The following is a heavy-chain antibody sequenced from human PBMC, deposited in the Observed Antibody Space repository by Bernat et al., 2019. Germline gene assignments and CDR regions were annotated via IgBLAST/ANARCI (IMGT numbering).Heavy chain of an antibody. D-gene: IGHD4-23*01. Sequence: EVQLVESGGGLVQPGGSLKLSCAASGFTFSGSAMHWVRQASGKGLEWVGRIRSKANSYATAYAASVKGRFTISRDDSKNTAYLQMNSLKTEDTAVYYCTRITVGGLRWMSSSGFDPWGQGTLVTVPS. V-gene: IGHV3-73*02. CDR2: IRSKANSYAT. CDR1: GFTFSGSA. J-gene: IGHJ5*02. CDR3: TRITVGGLRWMSSSGFDP.